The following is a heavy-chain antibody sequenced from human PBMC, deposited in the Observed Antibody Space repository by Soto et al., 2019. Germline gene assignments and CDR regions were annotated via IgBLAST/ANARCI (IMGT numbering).Heavy chain of an antibody. CDR1: GGSISGFH. V-gene: IGHV4-59*03. CDR2: VYYTGST. CDR3: VRWVGHFDF. Sequence: QVQLQESGPGLVKPSETLSLTCSVSGGSISGFHWSWIRQPPGKGLEWIGYVYYTGSTNYNPSFKSRFPISVDTSKNQFSLQFTSVTAADTAVYYCVRWVGHFDFWGQGTLVTVSS. D-gene: IGHD1-26*01. J-gene: IGHJ4*02.